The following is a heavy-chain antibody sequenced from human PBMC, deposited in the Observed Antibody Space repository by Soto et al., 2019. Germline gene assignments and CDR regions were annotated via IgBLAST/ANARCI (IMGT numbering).Heavy chain of an antibody. V-gene: IGHV3-30-3*01. CDR3: ARKKREVAGTGGDY. D-gene: IGHD6-19*01. CDR2: ISYDGSNK. J-gene: IGHJ4*02. Sequence: QVQLVESGGGVVQPGRSLRLSCAASGFTFSSYAMHWVRQAPGTGLEWVAGISYDGSNKYYADSVKGRFTISSDNSKNTLYLQMNSLRAADTAVYYCARKKREVAGTGGDYWGQGPLVTVSS. CDR1: GFTFSSYA.